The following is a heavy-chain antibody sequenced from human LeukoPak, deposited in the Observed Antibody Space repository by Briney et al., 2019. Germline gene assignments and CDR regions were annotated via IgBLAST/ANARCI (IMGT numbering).Heavy chain of an antibody. CDR2: INHSGST. CDR1: AGSFSGYY. D-gene: IGHD6-13*01. CDR3: ARFSSIAAAFDY. Sequence: PSETLSRTCAVYAGSFSGYYWSWIRQPPGKGLEWIGEINHSGSTNYNPSLKSRVTISVDTSKNQFSLKLSSVTAADTAVYYFARFSSIAAAFDYWGQGTLVTVSS. J-gene: IGHJ4*02. V-gene: IGHV4-34*01.